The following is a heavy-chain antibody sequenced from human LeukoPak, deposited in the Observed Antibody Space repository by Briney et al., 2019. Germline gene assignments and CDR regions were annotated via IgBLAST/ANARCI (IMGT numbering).Heavy chain of an antibody. D-gene: IGHD6-13*01. Sequence: ASVKVSCKASGYTFSGYYMHWVRQAPGQGLEWMGWINPNSGGTNYAQKFQGRVAMTRDTSISTAYMELSRLRSDDTAVYYCARGYPLSTTAAGTYFQHWGQGTLVTVSS. V-gene: IGHV1-2*02. CDR1: GYTFSGYY. CDR2: INPNSGGT. CDR3: ARGYPLSTTAAGTYFQH. J-gene: IGHJ1*01.